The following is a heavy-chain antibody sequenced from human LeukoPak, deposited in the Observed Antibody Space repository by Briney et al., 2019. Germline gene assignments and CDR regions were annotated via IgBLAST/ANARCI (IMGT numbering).Heavy chain of an antibody. J-gene: IGHJ4*02. CDR2: IHPSGST. CDR1: GGSISSGSYY. V-gene: IGHV4-61*02. Sequence: SQTLSLTCTVSGGSISSGSYYWSWVRQPAGKGLEWIGRIHPSGSTNYNPSLKSRVTLSVDTSKNQFSLKLSSVTAADMAVYYCARGPPPDFDYWGRGTLVTVSS. CDR3: ARGPPPDFDY.